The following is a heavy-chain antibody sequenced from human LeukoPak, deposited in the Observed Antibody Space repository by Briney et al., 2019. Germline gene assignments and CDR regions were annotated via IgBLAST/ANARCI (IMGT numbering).Heavy chain of an antibody. D-gene: IGHD7-27*01. CDR2: IYYSGST. V-gene: IGHV4-59*01. Sequence: SETLSLTCTVSGGSISSSYRSWIRQPPGKGLEWIGYIYYSGSTNYNPSLKSRVTISADTSTNQFSLKLSSVTAADTAVYYCALGYSYYFLDVWGKGTTVTVSS. CDR3: ALGYSYYFLDV. J-gene: IGHJ6*03. CDR1: GGSISSSY.